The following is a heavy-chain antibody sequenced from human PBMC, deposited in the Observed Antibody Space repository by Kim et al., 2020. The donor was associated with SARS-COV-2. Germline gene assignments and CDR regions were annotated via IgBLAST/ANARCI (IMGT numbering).Heavy chain of an antibody. CDR3: AREWMGGYYYYYGMDV. CDR2: ISAYNGNT. J-gene: IGHJ6*02. CDR1: GYTFTSYG. V-gene: IGHV1-18*01. D-gene: IGHD5-12*01. Sequence: ASVKVSCKASGYTFTSYGISWVRQAPGQGLEWMGWISAYNGNTNYAQKLHGRVTMTTDTSTSTAYMELRSLRSDDTAVYYCAREWMGGYYYYYGMDVWGQGTTVTVSS.